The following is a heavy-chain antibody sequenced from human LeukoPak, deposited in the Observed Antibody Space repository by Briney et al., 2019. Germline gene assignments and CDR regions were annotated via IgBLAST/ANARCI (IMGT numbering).Heavy chain of an antibody. CDR3: ARQEWELLTYYFDY. J-gene: IGHJ4*02. D-gene: IGHD1-26*01. CDR2: ISAYNGNT. V-gene: IGHV1-18*01. CDR1: GYTFTSYG. Sequence: ASVKVSCKASGYTFTSYGISWVRQAPGQGLEWMGWISAYNGNTNYAQKLQGRVTMTTDTSTSTAYMELRSLRPDDTAVYYCARQEWELLTYYFDYWGQGTLVTVSS.